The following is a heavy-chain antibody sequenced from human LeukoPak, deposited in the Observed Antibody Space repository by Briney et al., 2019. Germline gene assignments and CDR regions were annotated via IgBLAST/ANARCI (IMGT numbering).Heavy chain of an antibody. CDR3: AGRTEGAIDSPIFES. D-gene: IGHD3/OR15-3a*01. CDR2: IYYGGST. J-gene: IGHJ4*02. V-gene: IGHV4-39*01. CDR1: GGSISSDRDY. Sequence: SETLSLTCSVSGGSISSDRDYWGWIRQSSGKGLEWIGSIYYGGSTYQNPSLKSRLTLSVDISKNQFSLKLTSVTAADTGVYFCAGRTEGAIDSPIFESWGQGLLVTVSS.